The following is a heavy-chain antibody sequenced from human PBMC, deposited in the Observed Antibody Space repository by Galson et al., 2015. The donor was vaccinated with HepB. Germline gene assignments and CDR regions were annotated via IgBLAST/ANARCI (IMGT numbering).Heavy chain of an antibody. CDR2: INPNSGGT. CDR3: ARDPGHDFWSGYHVSYFDY. CDR1: GYTFTGYY. V-gene: IGHV1-2*02. D-gene: IGHD3-3*01. J-gene: IGHJ4*02. Sequence: SVKVSCKASGYTFTGYYMHWVRQAPGQGLEWMGWINPNSGGTNYAQKFQGRVTMTRDTSISTAYMELSRLRSDDTAVYYCARDPGHDFWSGYHVSYFDYWGQGTLVTVSS.